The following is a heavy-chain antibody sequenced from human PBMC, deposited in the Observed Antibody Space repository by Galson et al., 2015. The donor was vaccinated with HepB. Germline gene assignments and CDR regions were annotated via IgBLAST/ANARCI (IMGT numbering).Heavy chain of an antibody. CDR3: ASTESPGYGSGSFDY. J-gene: IGHJ4*02. CDR2: ISYDGSNK. CDR1: GFTFSSYA. D-gene: IGHD3-10*01. Sequence: SLRLSCAASGFTFSSYAMHWVRQAPGKGLEWVAVISYDGSNKYYADSVKGRFTISRDNSKNTLYLQMNSLRAEDTAVYYCASTESPGYGSGSFDYWAREPWSPSPQ. V-gene: IGHV3-30*04.